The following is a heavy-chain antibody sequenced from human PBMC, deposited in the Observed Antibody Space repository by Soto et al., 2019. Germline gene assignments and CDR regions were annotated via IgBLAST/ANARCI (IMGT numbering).Heavy chain of an antibody. V-gene: IGHV1-58*01. CDR2: IAVGSGYT. D-gene: IGHD2-8*01. CDR3: AADATAWQQMVPSDY. CDR1: GFTFTSSA. Sequence: QMQLEQSGPEVKKPGTSVKVSCKASGFTFTSSAFQWVRQARGQRLEWIGWIAVGSGYTNYAQRFQDRVTLTRDMSTATTYMELRRLTSEETAIYYCAADATAWQQMVPSDYWGQGTLVTVSS. J-gene: IGHJ4*02.